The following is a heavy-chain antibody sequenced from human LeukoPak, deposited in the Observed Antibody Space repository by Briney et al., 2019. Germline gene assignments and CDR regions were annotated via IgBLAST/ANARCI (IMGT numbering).Heavy chain of an antibody. CDR3: ARGVTLAGYYGMDV. CDR2: INSDGSRT. J-gene: IGHJ6*02. D-gene: IGHD4-23*01. V-gene: IGHV3-74*01. CDR1: GFTFSSYS. Sequence: GGSLRLSCSASGFTFSSYSMNWVRQAPGKGLVWVSRINSDGSRTSYADSVKGRFTISRDNAKNTLYLQMNSLRAEDTAVYYCARGVTLAGYYGMDVWGQGTTVTVSS.